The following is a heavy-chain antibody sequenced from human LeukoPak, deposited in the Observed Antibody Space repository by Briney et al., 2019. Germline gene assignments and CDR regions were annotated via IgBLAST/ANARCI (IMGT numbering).Heavy chain of an antibody. CDR2: ICGDDSSK. Sequence: PGGSLRLSYAGSGFTFSNYCMHWVRQAPGKGLVWVSRICGDDSSKTYADSVKGRFTISRDNAKNTLYLQMNSLRAEDTAVYYCARSDWFDPWGQGTLVTVSS. CDR3: ARSDWFDP. CDR1: GFTFSNYC. V-gene: IGHV3-74*01. J-gene: IGHJ5*02.